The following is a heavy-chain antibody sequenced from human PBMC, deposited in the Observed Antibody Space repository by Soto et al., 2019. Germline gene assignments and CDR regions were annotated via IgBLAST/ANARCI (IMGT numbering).Heavy chain of an antibody. CDR1: GSTFSSYS. CDR3: ARLISGYGDNWFDP. Sequence: GGSLRLSCAASGSTFSSYSMNWVRQAPGKGLEWVSYISSSSSTIYYADSVKGRFTISRDNAKNSLYLQMNSLRAEDTAVYYCARLISGYGDNWFDPWGQGTLVTVSS. J-gene: IGHJ5*02. CDR2: ISSSSSTI. D-gene: IGHD5-12*01. V-gene: IGHV3-48*01.